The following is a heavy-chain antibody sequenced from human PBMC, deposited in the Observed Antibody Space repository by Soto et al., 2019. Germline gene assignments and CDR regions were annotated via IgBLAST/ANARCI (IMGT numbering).Heavy chain of an antibody. V-gene: IGHV3-23*01. D-gene: IGHD2-8*01. CDR3: AKEIFAAAYAATSAFDL. CDR1: GFTFRGHA. CDR2: VDGSGSDT. Sequence: PGGSLRLSCAASGFTFRGHAVGWLRQAPGTGPEWVAFVDGSGSDTSYADSVKGRFTISRDNSDNSLYLHMNSLRAEDTGRYFCAKEIFAAAYAATSAFDLWGQGTLVTVSS. J-gene: IGHJ4*02.